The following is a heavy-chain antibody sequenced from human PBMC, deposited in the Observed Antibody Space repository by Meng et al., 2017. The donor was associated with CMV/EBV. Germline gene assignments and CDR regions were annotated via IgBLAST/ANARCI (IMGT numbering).Heavy chain of an antibody. CDR2: IYWDDDK. Sequence: ITFNGPVPPLVNPPPTLTLTCTFSGFSLRTSGVGVGWIRKPPGKALEWLALIYWDDDKRYSPSLKSRLTITKDTSKNQVVLTMTNMDPVDTATYYCAHRHCGGDCYPLNYFDYWGQGTLVTVSS. J-gene: IGHJ4*02. CDR1: GFSLRTSGVG. CDR3: AHRHCGGDCYPLNYFDY. V-gene: IGHV2-5*02. D-gene: IGHD2-21*02.